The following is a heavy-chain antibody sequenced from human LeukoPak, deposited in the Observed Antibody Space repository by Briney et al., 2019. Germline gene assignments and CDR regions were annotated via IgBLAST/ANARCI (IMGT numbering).Heavy chain of an antibody. D-gene: IGHD3-22*01. Sequence: GGSLRLSCAASGFTFSSYDIHWVRQATGKGLEWVSAIGTAGDTYYPGSVKGRFTISRENAKNSLYLQMNSLRAGDTAVYYCARALSHYDSSGYYSDAFDIWGQGTMVTVSS. V-gene: IGHV3-13*01. CDR1: GFTFSSYD. CDR3: ARALSHYDSSGYYSDAFDI. CDR2: IGTAGDT. J-gene: IGHJ3*02.